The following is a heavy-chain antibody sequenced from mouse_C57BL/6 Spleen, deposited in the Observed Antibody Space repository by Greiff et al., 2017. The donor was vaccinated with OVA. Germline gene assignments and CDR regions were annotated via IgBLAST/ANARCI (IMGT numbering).Heavy chain of an antibody. CDR2: ISSGGSYT. J-gene: IGHJ2*01. CDR1: GFTFSSYG. Sequence: EVQLQESGGDLVKPGGSLKLSCAASGFTFSSYGMSWVRQTPDKRLEWVATISSGGSYTYYPDSVKGRFTISRDNAKNTLYLQMSSLKSEDTAMYYCARQALYYGSSPNYFDYWGQGTTLTVSS. V-gene: IGHV5-6*01. D-gene: IGHD1-1*01. CDR3: ARQALYYGSSPNYFDY.